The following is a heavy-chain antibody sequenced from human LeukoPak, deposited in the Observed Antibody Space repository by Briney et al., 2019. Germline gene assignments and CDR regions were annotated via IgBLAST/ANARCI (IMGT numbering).Heavy chain of an antibody. CDR2: IIPIFGTA. D-gene: IGHD6-13*01. V-gene: IGHV1-69*01. J-gene: IGHJ4*02. Sequence: SVKVSCNASGGTFSSYAISWVRQAPGQGLEWMGGIIPIFGTANYAQKFQGRVTITADESTSTAYMELSSLRSEDTAVYYCARGDSSSWYPYYFDYWGQGTLVTVSS. CDR3: ARGDSSSWYPYYFDY. CDR1: GGTFSSYA.